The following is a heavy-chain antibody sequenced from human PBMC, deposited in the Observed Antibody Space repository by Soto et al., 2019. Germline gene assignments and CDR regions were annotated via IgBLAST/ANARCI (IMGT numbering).Heavy chain of an antibody. Sequence: QVQLVESGGGVVQPGRSLRLSCAASGFTFSSYGMHWVRQAPGKGLEWVAVISYHGSDQYYADSVKGRYTISRDNSKNTVPLQMNSLRAEDTAVYYCAKEVRYYYDSRGVDAFDIWGQGTVVTVSS. CDR1: GFTFSSYG. J-gene: IGHJ3*02. V-gene: IGHV3-30*18. D-gene: IGHD3-22*01. CDR3: AKEVRYYYDSRGVDAFDI. CDR2: ISYHGSDQ.